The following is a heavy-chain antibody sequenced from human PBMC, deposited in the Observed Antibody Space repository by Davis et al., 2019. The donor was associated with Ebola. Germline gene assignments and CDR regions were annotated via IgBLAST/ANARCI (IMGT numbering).Heavy chain of an antibody. CDR1: RGSVSSGSYY. CDR2: IYYSGST. CDR3: ARGLGEVDYYYGMDV. V-gene: IGHV4-61*01. J-gene: IGHJ6*04. Sequence: MPSETLSLTCTVPRGSVSSGSYYWSWLRQPPGKGLVWIGYIYYSGSTNYNPSLNSRVTISVDTSKNQFSLKLSSVTAADTAVYYCARGLGEVDYYYGMDVWGKGTTVTVSS. D-gene: IGHD1-26*01.